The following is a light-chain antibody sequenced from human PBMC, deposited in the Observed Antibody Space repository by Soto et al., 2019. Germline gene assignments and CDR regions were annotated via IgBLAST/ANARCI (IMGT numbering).Light chain of an antibody. Sequence: QPVLTQSPSASGTPGQRVTISCSGSSSNLGTNTVNWYQQFPGSAPKLLIYSNHQRPSGVPDRFSGSKSGTSASLAISDLQSEDEADYYCAAWDDSLNGVVFGGGTKLTVL. CDR1: SSNLGTNT. CDR2: SNH. V-gene: IGLV1-44*01. J-gene: IGLJ2*01. CDR3: AAWDDSLNGVV.